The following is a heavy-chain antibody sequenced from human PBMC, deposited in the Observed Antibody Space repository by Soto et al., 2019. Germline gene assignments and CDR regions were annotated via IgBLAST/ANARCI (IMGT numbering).Heavy chain of an antibody. Sequence: PSETLSLTCTVSGGSISSYYWSWIRQPPGKGLEWIGYVYYSGTTNYNPSLKSRLTISVDTSKNQFSLRLSSVTGADTAVYYSARGGGRFDSWGQGTLVTVSS. V-gene: IGHV4-59*01. CDR1: GGSISSYY. J-gene: IGHJ4*02. CDR3: ARGGGRFDS. CDR2: VYYSGTT. D-gene: IGHD2-15*01.